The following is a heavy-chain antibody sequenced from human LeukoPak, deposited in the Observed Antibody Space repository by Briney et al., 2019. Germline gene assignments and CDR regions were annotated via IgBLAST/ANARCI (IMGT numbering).Heavy chain of an antibody. CDR1: GFTFSSSW. D-gene: IGHD2-2*01. Sequence: GGSLRVSCAASGFTFSSSWMHWVRQAPGKGLVWVSRINSDGTTTAYADSVKGRFTISRDNAKNTLYLQTNSLRAEDTAVYYCARGDAYALKYWGQGTLATVSS. CDR2: INSDGTTT. CDR3: ARGDAYALKY. J-gene: IGHJ4*02. V-gene: IGHV3-74*01.